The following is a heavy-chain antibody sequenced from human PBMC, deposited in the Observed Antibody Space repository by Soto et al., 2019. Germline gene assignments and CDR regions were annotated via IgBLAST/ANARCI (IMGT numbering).Heavy chain of an antibody. CDR1: GYTFNSYG. CDR2: ISAYNGNT. D-gene: IGHD3-9*01. V-gene: IGHV1-18*01. J-gene: IGHJ3*02. Sequence: ASVKVSCKASGYTFNSYGITWVRQAPGPRLEWMGWISAYNGNTNYAQNLQGRVTMTTDTSTSTAYMELRSLRSDDTAVYYCARDQYDILTGYYSGDAFATWGQGTMVTVSS. CDR3: ARDQYDILTGYYSGDAFAT.